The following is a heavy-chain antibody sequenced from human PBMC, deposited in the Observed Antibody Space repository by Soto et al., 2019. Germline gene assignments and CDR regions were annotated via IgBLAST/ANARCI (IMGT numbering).Heavy chain of an antibody. Sequence: GESLKISCKGSGYSFTSYWIGWVRQMPGKGLEWMGIIYPGDSDTRYSPSFQGHVTVSADKSISTAYLQWSSLKASDTAIYYCARHTGSAAARFIENWGQGTLVTVSS. CDR3: ARHTGSAAARFIEN. CDR1: GYSFTSYW. CDR2: IYPGDSDT. V-gene: IGHV5-51*01. J-gene: IGHJ4*02. D-gene: IGHD3-10*01.